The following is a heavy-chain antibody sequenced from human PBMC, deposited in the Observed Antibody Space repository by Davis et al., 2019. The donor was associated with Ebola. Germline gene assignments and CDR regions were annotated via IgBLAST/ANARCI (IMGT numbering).Heavy chain of an antibody. J-gene: IGHJ4*02. D-gene: IGHD6-6*01. V-gene: IGHV4-38-2*01. CDR3: ARYSSSRDYFDY. CDR2: INHSGST. CDR1: GYSISSGYY. Sequence: PSETLSLTCAVSGYSISSGYYWGWIRQPPGKGLEWIGEINHSGSTNYNPSLKSRVTISVDTSKNQFSLKLSSVTAADTAVYYCARYSSSRDYFDYWGQGTLVTVSS.